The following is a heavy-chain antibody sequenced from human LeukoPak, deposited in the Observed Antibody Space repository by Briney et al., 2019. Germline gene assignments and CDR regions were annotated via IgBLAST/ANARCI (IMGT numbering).Heavy chain of an antibody. J-gene: IGHJ5*02. CDR3: ARASSGAPRLGFDP. CDR1: GGSISSGGYY. Sequence: SQTLSLTCTVSGGSISSGGYYWSWIRQHPGTGLEWIGYTYYSGSTYYNPSLKSRLTISLDTSKNQFSLNLCSVTAADTAVYYCARASSGAPRLGFDPWGQGTQVTVSS. V-gene: IGHV4-31*03. D-gene: IGHD3-22*01. CDR2: TYYSGST.